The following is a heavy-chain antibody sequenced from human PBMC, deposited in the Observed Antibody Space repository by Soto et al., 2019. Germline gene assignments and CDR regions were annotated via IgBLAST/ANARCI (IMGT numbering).Heavy chain of an antibody. Sequence: QVQLVESGGGVVQPGRSLRLSCAASGFTFSSYGMHWVRQAPGKGLEGVAVIWYDGSNKYYADSEKGRFTISRDNSKNTLYLQMNSLRAEDTAVYYCARAGRSSAFDYWGQGTLVTVSS. CDR2: IWYDGSNK. V-gene: IGHV3-33*01. J-gene: IGHJ4*02. CDR3: ARAGRSSAFDY. D-gene: IGHD6-6*01. CDR1: GFTFSSYG.